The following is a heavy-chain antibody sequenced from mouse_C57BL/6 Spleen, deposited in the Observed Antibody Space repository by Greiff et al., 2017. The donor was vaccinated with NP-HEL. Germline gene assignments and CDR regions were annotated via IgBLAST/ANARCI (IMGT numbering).Heavy chain of an antibody. Sequence: VQLKESGPGLVKPSQSLSLTCSVTGYSITSGYYWNWIRQFPGNKLEWMGYISYDGSNNYNPSLKNRISITRDTSKNQFFLKLNSVTTEDTATYYCARGYYGSSVFDYWGQGTTLTVSS. J-gene: IGHJ2*01. CDR1: GYSITSGYY. V-gene: IGHV3-6*01. D-gene: IGHD1-1*01. CDR3: ARGYYGSSVFDY. CDR2: ISYDGSN.